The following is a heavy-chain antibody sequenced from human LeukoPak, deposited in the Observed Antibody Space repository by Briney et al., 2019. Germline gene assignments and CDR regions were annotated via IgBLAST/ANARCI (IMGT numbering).Heavy chain of an antibody. Sequence: GGSLRLSCAASGFTFSRYAMSWVRQAPGKGLEWVSTITGGGGGTYSADSVKGRFTISRDNSKNTLFLQMNSLRAEDTAVYYCAKDRSRWGSNSAPFDYWGQGTLVTVSS. V-gene: IGHV3-23*01. CDR2: ITGGGGGT. J-gene: IGHJ4*02. CDR3: AKDRSRWGSNSAPFDY. CDR1: GFTFSRYA. D-gene: IGHD4-23*01.